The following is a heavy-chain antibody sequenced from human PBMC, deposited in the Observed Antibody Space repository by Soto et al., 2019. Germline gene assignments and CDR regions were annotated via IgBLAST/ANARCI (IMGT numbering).Heavy chain of an antibody. V-gene: IGHV4-59*01. Sequence: TLSLTCSVSGGSISRYYWSWIRQPPGKGLEWIGYAYYSGDTGYNPSLKSRVTMAVDTSKNQVSLKLSSVTAADTAVYYCARDRSTYGGGGTGEVKENWFDPWGQGALVTVS. CDR2: AYYSGDT. CDR3: ARDRSTYGGGGTGEVKENWFDP. J-gene: IGHJ5*02. CDR1: GGSISRYY. D-gene: IGHD2-8*01.